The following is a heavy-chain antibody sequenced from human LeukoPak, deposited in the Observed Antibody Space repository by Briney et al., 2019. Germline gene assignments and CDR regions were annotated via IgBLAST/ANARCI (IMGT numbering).Heavy chain of an antibody. Sequence: GASLRLSCGASGFTFSSYAMSWVRQAPGKGLEWVSGISGSGGITKYVDSVKGRFTISRDNSKNTLYLQMNSLRAEDTAVYYCAKVVGYCGSPSCSVDPWGQGTLVTVSS. CDR2: ISGSGGIT. CDR3: AKVVGYCGSPSCSVDP. J-gene: IGHJ5*02. CDR1: GFTFSSYA. D-gene: IGHD2-2*01. V-gene: IGHV3-23*01.